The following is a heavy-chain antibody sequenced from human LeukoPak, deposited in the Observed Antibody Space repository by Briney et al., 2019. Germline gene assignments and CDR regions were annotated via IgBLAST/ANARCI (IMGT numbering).Heavy chain of an antibody. CDR1: GYTFTGQF. J-gene: IGHJ5*02. CDR2: INPNTGYT. Sequence: SVKVSCKASGYTFTGQFIHWVRQAAGQGREWMGRINPNTGYTNYAQNFQGRVTMTRDASISTAYMQLSRLTSDDTDVYYCARGQQYGEYNRFDPWGQGTLVTVSS. D-gene: IGHD4-17*01. CDR3: ARGQQYGEYNRFDP. V-gene: IGHV1-2*05.